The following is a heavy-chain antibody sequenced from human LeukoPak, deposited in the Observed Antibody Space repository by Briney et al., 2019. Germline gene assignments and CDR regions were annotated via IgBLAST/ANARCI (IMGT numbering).Heavy chain of an antibody. CDR1: GGSISSSSYS. V-gene: IGHV4-39*01. CDR3: ASSDILTGYYSALYYYYGMDV. J-gene: IGHJ6*02. Sequence: SETLSLTCTVSGGSISSSSYSWGWIRQPPGKGLEWIGSIYYSGGTYYNPSLKSRVTISVDTSKNQFSLKLSSVTAADTAVYYCASSDILTGYYSALYYYYGMDVWGQGTTVTVSS. CDR2: IYYSGGT. D-gene: IGHD3-9*01.